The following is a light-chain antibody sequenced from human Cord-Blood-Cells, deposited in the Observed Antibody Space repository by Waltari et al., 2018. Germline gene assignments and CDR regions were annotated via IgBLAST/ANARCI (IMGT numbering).Light chain of an antibody. CDR1: QSVSSY. CDR2: DAS. CDR3: QQRSNWPPYT. Sequence: EHVFTQSPVTLSLSQGXXXXXSCRDSQSVSSYLAWYQQKPGQAPRLLIYDASNRATGIQARFSGSGSGTDFTLTISSLEPEDFAVYYFQQRSNWPPYTFGQGTKLEIK. V-gene: IGKV3-11*01. J-gene: IGKJ2*01.